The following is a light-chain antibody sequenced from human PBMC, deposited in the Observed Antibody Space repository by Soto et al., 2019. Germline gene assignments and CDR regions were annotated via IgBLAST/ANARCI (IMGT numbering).Light chain of an antibody. V-gene: IGKV1-5*01. CDR1: QSISSW. CDR2: DAS. J-gene: IGKJ1*01. CDR3: QQYNSYWT. Sequence: DIQMTQSPSTLSASVGDRVTITCRASQSISSWLAWYQQKPGKAPKLLIYDASRLESGVPSRFSGSGSGTEFTLTISSLQPDYFATYYCQQYNSYWTFGQGTKVEIK.